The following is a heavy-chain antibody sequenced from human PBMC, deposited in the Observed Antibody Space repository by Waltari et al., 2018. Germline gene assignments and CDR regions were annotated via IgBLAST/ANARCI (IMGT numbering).Heavy chain of an antibody. CDR1: GFTFSSYS. D-gene: IGHD5-18*01. Sequence: EVQLVESGGGLVKPGGSLRLSCAASGFTFSSYSMNWVRQAPGKGLEWVSSISSSSSYIDYADAVKGRFTISRDNAKNSLYLQMNILRAEDTAVYYCARDRGHSYGYTDYWGQGTLVTVSS. V-gene: IGHV3-21*01. CDR3: ARDRGHSYGYTDY. CDR2: ISSSSSYI. J-gene: IGHJ4*02.